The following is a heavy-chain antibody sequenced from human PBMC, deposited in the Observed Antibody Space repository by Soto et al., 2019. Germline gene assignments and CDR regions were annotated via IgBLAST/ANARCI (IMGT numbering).Heavy chain of an antibody. CDR2: IFHSGIT. J-gene: IGHJ5*01. D-gene: IGHD3-22*01. CDR1: GGSFSNDY. V-gene: IGHV4-59*01. Sequence: LSLTSFISGGSFSNDYWTWIRQSPGKGLEWIGYIFHSGITDYNPSVKSRVTISIDKSRNLFSLNLTSVTAADTAVYYCARDRYFYDSRGYYRTLDSWGQGTLVTVSS. CDR3: ARDRYFYDSRGYYRTLDS.